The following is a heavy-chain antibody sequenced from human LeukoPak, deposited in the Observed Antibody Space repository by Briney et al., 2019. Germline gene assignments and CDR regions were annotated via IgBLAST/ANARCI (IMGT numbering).Heavy chain of an antibody. CDR3: AKSSGSYPNWFDP. J-gene: IGHJ5*02. D-gene: IGHD1-26*01. Sequence: GGSLRLSCAASGFTFSNYAMTWVRQAPGKGLEWVSAISASGGSTYYADSVKGRFTISRDNSKNTLYLQMNSLRAEDTAVYYCAKSSGSYPNWFDPWGQGTLVTVSS. CDR2: ISASGGST. V-gene: IGHV3-23*01. CDR1: GFTFSNYA.